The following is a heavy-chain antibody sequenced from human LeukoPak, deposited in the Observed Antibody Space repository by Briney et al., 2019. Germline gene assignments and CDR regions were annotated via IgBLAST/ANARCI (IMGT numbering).Heavy chain of an antibody. CDR2: INHSGST. CDR3: ARVDYVDTAMAIHY. Sequence: SETLSLTCAVYGGSFSGYYWSWIRQPPGKGLEWIGEINHSGSTNYNPSLKSRVTMSVDTSKNQFSLKLSSVTAADTAVYYCARVDYVDTAMAIHYWGQGTLVTVSS. D-gene: IGHD5-18*01. V-gene: IGHV4-34*01. J-gene: IGHJ4*02. CDR1: GGSFSGYY.